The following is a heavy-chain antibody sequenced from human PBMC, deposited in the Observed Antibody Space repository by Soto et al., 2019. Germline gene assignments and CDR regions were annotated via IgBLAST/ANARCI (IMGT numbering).Heavy chain of an antibody. CDR2: IYPGDSDT. CDR1: GYSFTSYW. Sequence: GESLKISCKGSGYSFTSYWIGWVRQMPGKGLEWMGIIYPGDSDTRYSPSFQGQVTISADKSISTAYLQWSSLKASDTAMYYCARQDSCISTSCPYGMDVWGQGTTVTVSS. D-gene: IGHD2-2*01. J-gene: IGHJ6*02. V-gene: IGHV5-51*01. CDR3: ARQDSCISTSCPYGMDV.